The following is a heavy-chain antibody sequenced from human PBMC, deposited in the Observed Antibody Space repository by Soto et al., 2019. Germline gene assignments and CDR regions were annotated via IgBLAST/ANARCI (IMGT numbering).Heavy chain of an antibody. CDR2: FDPEDGET. Sequence: GASVKVSCKVSGYTLTELSMHWVRQAPGKGLEWMGGFDPEDGETIYAQKFQGRVTMTEDTSTDTAYMELSSLRSEDTAVYYCATSIVVVPAAIYAAFDIWGQGTMVTVSS. D-gene: IGHD2-2*01. CDR3: ATSIVVVPAAIYAAFDI. CDR1: GYTLTELS. J-gene: IGHJ3*02. V-gene: IGHV1-24*01.